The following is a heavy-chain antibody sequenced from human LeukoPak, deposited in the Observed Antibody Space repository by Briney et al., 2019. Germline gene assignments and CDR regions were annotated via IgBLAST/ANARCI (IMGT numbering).Heavy chain of an antibody. J-gene: IGHJ5*02. V-gene: IGHV4-34*01. Sequence: PSETLSLTCAVYGGSFSGYYWTWIRQPPGKGLEWIGEINHSGSTNYNPSLKSRVTISVDTSKNQFSLKLSSVTAADTAVYYCARQARFYGSGSYFRSGWFDPWGQGTLVTVSS. CDR2: INHSGST. CDR3: ARQARFYGSGSYFRSGWFDP. CDR1: GGSFSGYY. D-gene: IGHD3-10*01.